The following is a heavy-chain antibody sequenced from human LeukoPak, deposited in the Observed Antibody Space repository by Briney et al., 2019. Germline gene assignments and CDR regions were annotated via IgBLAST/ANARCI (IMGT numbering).Heavy chain of an antibody. CDR1: RFTFSSYA. D-gene: IGHD3-10*01. J-gene: IGHJ4*02. Sequence: QSGGSLRLSCAASRFTFSSYAMTWVRQAPAKGPEGFSTISASGGSTYYADSVKGRFTISRDNSKNTLYLQMNILRAEDTAVYYCAKVSNYYGSGSIDYWGQGTLVTVSS. CDR2: ISASGGST. CDR3: AKVSNYYGSGSIDY. V-gene: IGHV3-23*01.